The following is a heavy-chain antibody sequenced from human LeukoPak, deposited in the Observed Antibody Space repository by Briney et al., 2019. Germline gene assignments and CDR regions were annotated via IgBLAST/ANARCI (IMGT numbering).Heavy chain of an antibody. CDR2: INPSGGST. V-gene: IGHV1-46*01. D-gene: IGHD5-12*01. J-gene: IGHJ4*02. CDR3: ARGDHVDIVATLSAFFDY. CDR1: GYTFTSYY. Sequence: ASVKVSCKASGYTFTSYYMHWVRQAPGQGLEWMGIINPSGGSTSYAQRFQGRVTMTRDMSTSTVYMELSSLRSEDTAVYYCARGDHVDIVATLSAFFDYWGQGTPVTVSS.